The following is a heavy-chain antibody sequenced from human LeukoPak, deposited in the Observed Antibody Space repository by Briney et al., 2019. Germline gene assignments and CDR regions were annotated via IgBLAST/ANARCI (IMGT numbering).Heavy chain of an antibody. CDR3: ARDGLVIGKDY. CDR2: ISSSSSYI. Sequence: GGSLRLSCAASGFTFSSYSMNWVRQAPGKGLEWVSSISSSSSYIYYAGSVKGRFTISRDNAKNSLYLQMNSLRAEDTAVYYCARDGLVIGKDYWGQGTLVTVSS. J-gene: IGHJ4*02. CDR1: GFTFSSYS. V-gene: IGHV3-21*01. D-gene: IGHD3/OR15-3a*01.